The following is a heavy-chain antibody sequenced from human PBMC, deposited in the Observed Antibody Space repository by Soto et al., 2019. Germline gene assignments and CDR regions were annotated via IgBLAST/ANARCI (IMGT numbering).Heavy chain of an antibody. CDR2: ISVSVGST. V-gene: IGHV3-23*01. D-gene: IGHD2-21*02. CDR3: AKRDVPHSTSNAYFYDH. Sequence: GGSLRLSCGVSGFPFAPSTMSWVRQAPGKGLEWVSTISVSVGSTYSADSVQGRFTVSSDISDNTLFLRMNSLTADDTAVYFCAKRDVPHSTSNAYFYDHWGRGVMVTVSS. CDR1: GFPFAPST. J-gene: IGHJ4*02.